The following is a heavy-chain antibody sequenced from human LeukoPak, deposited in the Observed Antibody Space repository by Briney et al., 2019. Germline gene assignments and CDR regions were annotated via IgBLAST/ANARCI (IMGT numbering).Heavy chain of an antibody. CDR1: GYSFTSYW. CDR3: ARHDILTGYSYDY. J-gene: IGHJ4*02. Sequence: GESLKISCKGSGYSFTSYWIGWVRQMSGKGLEWMGIIYPGDSDTRYSPSFQGQVTISADKSSSTAYLQWSSLKASDTAMYYCARHDILTGYSYDYWGQGTLVTVSS. D-gene: IGHD3-9*01. CDR2: IYPGDSDT. V-gene: IGHV5-51*01.